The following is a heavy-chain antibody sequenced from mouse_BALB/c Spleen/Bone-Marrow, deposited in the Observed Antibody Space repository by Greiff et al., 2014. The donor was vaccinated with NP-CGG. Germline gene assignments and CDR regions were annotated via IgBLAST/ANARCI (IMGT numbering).Heavy chain of an antibody. V-gene: IGHV1-4*01. Sequence: VQLQQSGAELARPGASVKMSCKASGYTFTSYTIHWVKQRPGQGLEWIGYINPSSDYTNYNQKFKDKATLTADKSSSTAYMQLSSLTSVDSAVYYCAREGLRAWFVHWGQGTLVTVSA. CDR1: GYTFTSYT. CDR3: AREGLRAWFVH. J-gene: IGHJ3*01. CDR2: INPSSDYT. D-gene: IGHD2-4*01.